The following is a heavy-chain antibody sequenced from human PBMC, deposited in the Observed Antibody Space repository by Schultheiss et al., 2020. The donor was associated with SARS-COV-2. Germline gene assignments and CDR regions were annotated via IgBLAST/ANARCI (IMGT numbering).Heavy chain of an antibody. CDR3: ARHSDYYDSSGYLVD. CDR2: IYYSGST. Sequence: SQTLSLTCAVYGGSFSGYYWSWIRQPPGKGLEWIGYIYYSGSTYYNPSLKSRVTISVDTSKNQFSLKLSSVTAADTAVYYCARHSDYYDSSGYLVDWGQGTMVTVSS. CDR1: GGSFSGYY. V-gene: IGHV4-59*08. J-gene: IGHJ3*01. D-gene: IGHD3-22*01.